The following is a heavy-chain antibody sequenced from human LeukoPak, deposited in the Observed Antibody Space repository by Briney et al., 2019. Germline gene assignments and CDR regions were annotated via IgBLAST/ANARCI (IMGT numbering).Heavy chain of an antibody. CDR3: AADHRKRVFGYGYYYYYMDV. CDR1: GFTFTSSA. V-gene: IGHV1-58*01. J-gene: IGHJ6*03. Sequence: SVKVSCKASGFTFTSSAVQWVRQARGQRLEWIGWIVVGTGNTNYAQKFQERVTITRDMSTSTAYMELSSLRSEDTAVYYCAADHRKRVFGYGYYYYYMDVWGKGTTVTVSS. CDR2: IVVGTGNT. D-gene: IGHD5-12*01.